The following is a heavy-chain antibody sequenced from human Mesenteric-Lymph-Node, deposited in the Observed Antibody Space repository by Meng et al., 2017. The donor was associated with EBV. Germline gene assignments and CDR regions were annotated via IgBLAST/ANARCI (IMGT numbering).Heavy chain of an antibody. V-gene: IGHV4-30-2*06. CDR1: GGSVNSGRYS. D-gene: IGHD4-17*01. CDR2: VHHSGLT. CDR3: AGGDYVNQFNY. Sequence: QLPLQQLASGLVKPSPLLSLTCTFSGGSVNSGRYSWSWIRQSPEQGLEWIGYVHHSGLTYYNPSLETRVIISLERSKNQFSLKLTSVTAADTAVYYCAGGDYVNQFNYWGQGTLVTVSS. J-gene: IGHJ4*02.